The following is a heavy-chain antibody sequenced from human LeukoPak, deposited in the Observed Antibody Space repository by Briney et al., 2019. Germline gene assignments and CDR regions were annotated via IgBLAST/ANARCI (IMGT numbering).Heavy chain of an antibody. Sequence: SETLSLTCTVSGGSISSYYWSWIRQPAGKGLEWIGRIYTSGSTNYNPSLKSRVTMSVDTSKNQFSLKLSSVTAADTAVYYCARVRVVPAGRSATTPPYYFDYWGQGTLVTVSS. CDR2: IYTSGST. CDR3: ARVRVVPAGRSATTPPYYFDY. CDR1: GGSISSYY. D-gene: IGHD2-2*01. V-gene: IGHV4-4*07. J-gene: IGHJ4*02.